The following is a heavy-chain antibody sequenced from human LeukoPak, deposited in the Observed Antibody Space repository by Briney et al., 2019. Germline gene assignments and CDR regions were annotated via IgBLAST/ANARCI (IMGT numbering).Heavy chain of an antibody. CDR2: IYYSGST. V-gene: IGHV4-30-4*08. J-gene: IGHJ4*02. D-gene: IGHD6-6*01. CDR3: ASRYSSSSGLDY. Sequence: SETLSLTCAVSGGSFSGYYWSWIRQPPGKGLEWIGYIYYSGSTYYNPSLKSRVTISVDTSKNQFSLKLSSVTAADTAVYYCASRYSSSSGLDYWGQGTLVTVSS. CDR1: GGSFSGYY.